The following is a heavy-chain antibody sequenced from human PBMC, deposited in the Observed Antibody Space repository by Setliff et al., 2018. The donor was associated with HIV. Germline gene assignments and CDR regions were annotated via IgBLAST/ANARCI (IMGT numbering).Heavy chain of an antibody. J-gene: IGHJ4*02. CDR2: IYTSGST. D-gene: IGHD3-16*01. V-gene: IGHV4-4*09. CDR1: DDPINSFY. Sequence: SETLSLTCTVSDDPINSFYWSWIRQPPGKGLEWIGYIYTSGSTNYNPSLEGRVAIFIDTSKNQFSLRLSSVTAADTAVYYCARLYDYYGHRLDYWGQGAQVTVSS. CDR3: ARLYDYYGHRLDY.